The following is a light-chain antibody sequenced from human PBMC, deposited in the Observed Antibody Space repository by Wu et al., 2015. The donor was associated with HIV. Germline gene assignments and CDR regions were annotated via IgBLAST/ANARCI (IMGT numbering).Light chain of an antibody. V-gene: IGKV3-11*01. CDR3: QQRSDGLS. Sequence: EIVLTQSPATLSLSPGERATLSCRASQSVGSYAAWYQQKLGQAPRLLIYEASNRVNGIPARFSGSGSGTDFHLTINSLEPEDFAIYYCQQRSDGLSFGGGTKVEIK. CDR2: EAS. J-gene: IGKJ4*01. CDR1: QSVGSY.